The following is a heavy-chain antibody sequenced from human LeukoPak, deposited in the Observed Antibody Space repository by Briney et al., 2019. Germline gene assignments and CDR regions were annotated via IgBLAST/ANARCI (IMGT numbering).Heavy chain of an antibody. D-gene: IGHD6-6*01. CDR1: GFTFSSYA. CDR2: ISGSGGST. J-gene: IGHJ4*02. Sequence: PGGSLRLSCAASGFTFSSYAMSWVRQAPGKGLEWVSAISGSGGSTYYADSVKGRFTISRDNSKNMLYLQMNSLRAEDTAVYYCAKSNEYRRHYFDYWGQGTLVTVSS. V-gene: IGHV3-23*01. CDR3: AKSNEYRRHYFDY.